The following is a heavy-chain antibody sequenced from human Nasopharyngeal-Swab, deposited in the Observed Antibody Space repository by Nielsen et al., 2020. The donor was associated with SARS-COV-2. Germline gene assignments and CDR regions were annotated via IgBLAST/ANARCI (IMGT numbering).Heavy chain of an antibody. V-gene: IGHV3-23*01. D-gene: IGHD3-22*01. J-gene: IGHJ6*02. CDR2: ISSSGRNT. CDR1: GITFSSYA. Sequence: GGSLRLSCAASGITFSSYAMSWVRQAPGQGLEWVPAISSSGRNTYYADSVKGRFTISRHNSQTTLSLQMATLRAAAPALYSIAKTVDSNVKLNKYYADSVKGRFTISRDNSKNTLSLQMGSLRAEDTALYYCAKEVDSRGQHYYFYGMDVWGQGTTVTVSS. CDR3: AKTVDSNVKLNKYYADSVKGRFTISRDNSKNTLSLQMGSLRAEDTALYYCAKEVDSRGQHYYFYGMDV.